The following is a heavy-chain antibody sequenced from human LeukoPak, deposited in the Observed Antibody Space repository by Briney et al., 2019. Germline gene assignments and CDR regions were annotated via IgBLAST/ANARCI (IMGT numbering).Heavy chain of an antibody. D-gene: IGHD3-16*01. V-gene: IGHV4-4*07. CDR3: ARESRPGGVGIGALDI. CDR2: IYTSGST. Sequence: SETLSLTCSVSGGSISSYYWSWIRQPAGKGLEWIGRIYTSGSTNYNPSLRSRVTMSIDTSKNHFSLKLSSVTAADTAVYYCARESRPGGVGIGALDIWGQGTMVTVSS. CDR1: GGSISSYY. J-gene: IGHJ3*02.